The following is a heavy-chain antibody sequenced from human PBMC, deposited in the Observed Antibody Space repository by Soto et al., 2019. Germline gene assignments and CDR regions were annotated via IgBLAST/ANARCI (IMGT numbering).Heavy chain of an antibody. CDR2: IIPMFGTA. CDR1: GGTFSNFA. J-gene: IGHJ4*02. Sequence: QVQLVQSGAEVKKPGSSVKVSCKASGGTFSNFALSWVRQAPGQGLEWMGGIIPMFGTANYAQKFQGRVTFTADKSTSPAYMELSSLRSEDSAVYYCANWGGDFGGGGDYWGQGTLVTVSS. V-gene: IGHV1-69*06. CDR3: ANWGGDFGGGGDY. D-gene: IGHD2-21*02.